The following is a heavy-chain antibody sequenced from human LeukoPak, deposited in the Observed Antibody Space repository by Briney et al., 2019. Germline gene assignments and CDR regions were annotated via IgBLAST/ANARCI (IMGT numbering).Heavy chain of an antibody. D-gene: IGHD6-13*01. CDR1: GGSFSGYY. J-gene: IGHJ5*02. V-gene: IGHV4-34*01. CDR3: ARGLGPGYSSSWYRRGYNCFNP. Sequence: PSETLSLTCAVYGGSFSGYYWSWIRKPPGKGLEWIGEINHSGSTNYNPSLKSRVTISVDTSKNQFSLKLSSVTAADTAVYYCARGLGPGYSSSWYRRGYNCFNPWGQGTLVTVSS. CDR2: INHSGST.